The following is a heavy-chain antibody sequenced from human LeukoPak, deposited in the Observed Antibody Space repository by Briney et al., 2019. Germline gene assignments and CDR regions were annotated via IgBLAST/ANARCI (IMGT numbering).Heavy chain of an antibody. CDR3: ARDARRYKGGFDI. CDR2: IYHSGST. V-gene: IGHV4-38-2*02. J-gene: IGHJ3*02. D-gene: IGHD1-14*01. Sequence: PSETLSLTCTVSGYSISSGYYWGWIRQPPGKGLEWIGSIYHSGSTYYNPSLKSRVTISVDTSKNQFSLKLSSVTAADTAVYYCARDARRYKGGFDIWGQGTMVTVSS. CDR1: GYSISSGYY.